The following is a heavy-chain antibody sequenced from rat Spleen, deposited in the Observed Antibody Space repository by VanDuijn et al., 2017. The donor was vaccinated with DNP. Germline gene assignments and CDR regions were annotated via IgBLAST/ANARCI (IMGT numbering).Heavy chain of an antibody. V-gene: IGHV5-31*01. D-gene: IGHD1-10*01. J-gene: IGHJ2*01. CDR3: ARNNYGDY. CDR1: GFIFSNYW. CDR2: ISNTGGST. Sequence: EVQLVESGGGPVQPGGSLKLSCAASGFIFSNYWMTWIRQAPGKGLDWIASISNTGGSTYYPDSVKGRFTISRDNAKNTQYLQMDSLRSEDTATYYCARNNYGDYWGQGVTVTVSS.